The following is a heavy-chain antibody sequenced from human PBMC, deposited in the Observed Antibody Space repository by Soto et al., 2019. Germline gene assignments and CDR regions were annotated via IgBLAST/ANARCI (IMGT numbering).Heavy chain of an antibody. D-gene: IGHD6-6*01. CDR2: IYSGGST. Sequence: GGSLRLSCAASGFTVSSNYMSWVRQAPGKGLEWVSVIYSGGSTYYADSVKGRFTISRDNSKNTLYLQMNSLRAEDTAVYYCARVLGVKIAARPSWLDPWGQGTLVTVSS. CDR1: GFTVSSNY. V-gene: IGHV3-66*01. CDR3: ARVLGVKIAARPSWLDP. J-gene: IGHJ5*02.